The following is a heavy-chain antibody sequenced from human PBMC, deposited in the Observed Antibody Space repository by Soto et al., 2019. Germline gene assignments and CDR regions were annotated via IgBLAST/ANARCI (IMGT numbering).Heavy chain of an antibody. V-gene: IGHV4-34*01. CDR3: ARAYIVVVPAATRPRPGAFDI. D-gene: IGHD2-2*01. CDR1: GGSFSGYY. J-gene: IGHJ3*02. Sequence: QVQLQQWGAGLLKPSETLSLTCAVYGGSFSGYYWSWIRQPPGKGLEWIGEINHSGSTNYNPSLKSRVTISVDPSKNQFSLKLSSVTAADTAVYYCARAYIVVVPAATRPRPGAFDIWGQGTMVTVSS. CDR2: INHSGST.